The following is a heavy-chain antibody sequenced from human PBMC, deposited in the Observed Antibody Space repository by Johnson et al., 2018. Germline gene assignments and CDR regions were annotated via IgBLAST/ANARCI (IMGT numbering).Heavy chain of an antibody. Sequence: EVQLLESGGGLVQPGRSLRLSCTTSGFTFRDYAMSWFRQAPGKGLEWVGYIRSKTFGGTTEYAASMKGRFTISRDDSGSIAYLQMNSLKTEDTAVYSCVRGYDFWSGYYMDVWGKGTTVTVSS. V-gene: IGHV3-49*03. CDR3: VRGYDFWSGYYMDV. D-gene: IGHD3-3*01. CDR1: GFTFRDYA. CDR2: IRSKTFGGTT. J-gene: IGHJ6*03.